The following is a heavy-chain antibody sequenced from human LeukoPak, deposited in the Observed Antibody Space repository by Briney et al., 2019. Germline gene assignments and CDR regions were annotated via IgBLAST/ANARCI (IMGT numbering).Heavy chain of an antibody. J-gene: IGHJ4*02. CDR2: INPNSGGT. CDR1: GYTFTGYY. CDR3: ARVRRPVLLTMGVWGYFDY. Sequence: ASVKVSCTASGYTFTGYYMHWVRQGPGQGLEWMGWINPNSGGTNYAQKFQGRVTMTRDTSISTAYMELSRLRSDDTAVDFCARVRRPVLLTMGVWGYFDYWGQGTLVTVSS. V-gene: IGHV1-2*02. D-gene: IGHD3-10*01.